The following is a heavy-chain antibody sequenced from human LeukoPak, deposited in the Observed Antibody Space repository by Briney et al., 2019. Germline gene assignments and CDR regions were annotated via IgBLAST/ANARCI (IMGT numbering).Heavy chain of an antibody. J-gene: IGHJ5*02. D-gene: IGHD2-2*01. Sequence: SETLSLTCAVYGGSFSGYYWSWIRQPPGKGLEWIGEINHSGSTNYNPSLKSRVTISVDTSKNQFSLKLSSVTAADTAVYYCARGRKLPAAMIVFGRRRNWFDPWGQGTLVTVSS. CDR3: ARGRKLPAAMIVFGRRRNWFDP. CDR1: GGSFSGYY. CDR2: INHSGST. V-gene: IGHV4-34*01.